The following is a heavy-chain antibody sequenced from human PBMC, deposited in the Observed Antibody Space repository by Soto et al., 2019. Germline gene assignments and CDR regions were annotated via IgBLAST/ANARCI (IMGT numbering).Heavy chain of an antibody. CDR1: GLNFSTYS. V-gene: IGHV3-48*02. CDR3: ARDLTFPATRRGMDV. CDR2: ISSPSSSI. J-gene: IGHJ6*02. Sequence: PGGSLRLSCAASGLNFSTYSMNWVRQAPGKGLEWVSYISSPSSSIYYADSIKGRFIISRDNAKNSLYLQMNSLRDEDTAVYYCARDLTFPATRRGMDVWGQGTTVTVSS.